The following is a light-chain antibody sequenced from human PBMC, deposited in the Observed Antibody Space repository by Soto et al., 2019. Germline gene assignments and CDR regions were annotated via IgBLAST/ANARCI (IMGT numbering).Light chain of an antibody. J-gene: IGKJ1*01. CDR1: QSVSSSY. Sequence: TQTRATRSLSPRESATLACRASQSVSSSYLAWHQQKPGQAPRLLIYGASSRATGIPDRFSGSGSGTNFTLTFTSLEPEDFAVYYCHQYGVLPKTFGQGTKVDIK. CDR2: GAS. V-gene: IGKV3-20*01. CDR3: HQYGVLPKT.